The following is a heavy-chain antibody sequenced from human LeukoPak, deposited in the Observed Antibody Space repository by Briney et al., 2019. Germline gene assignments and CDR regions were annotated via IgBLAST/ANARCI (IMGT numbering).Heavy chain of an antibody. CDR2: IYTSGST. D-gene: IGHD2-15*01. CDR1: GGSISSYC. V-gene: IGHV4-4*07. CDR3: ARGILEAGPKYYFDY. Sequence: SETLSLTCTVSGGSISSYCWSWVRQPAGKGLEWIGRIYTSGSTNYNPSLKSRVTMSVDTSKNQFSLKLSSVTAADTAVYYCARGILEAGPKYYFDYWGQGTLVTVSS. J-gene: IGHJ4*02.